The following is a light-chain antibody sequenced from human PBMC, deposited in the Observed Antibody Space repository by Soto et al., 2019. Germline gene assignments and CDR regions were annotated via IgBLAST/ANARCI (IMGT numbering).Light chain of an antibody. Sequence: QSVLTQPPSVSWSPGQRVTISCTFRSSNLGADYDAHWYQQFPGTAPKLLMYANTNRPSGVPDRFSASKSGTSASLAITGLQPEDEADYYCLAYDSRLSGYVFGTGTKVNVL. CDR2: ANT. CDR1: SSNLGADYD. J-gene: IGLJ1*01. CDR3: LAYDSRLSGYV. V-gene: IGLV1-40*01.